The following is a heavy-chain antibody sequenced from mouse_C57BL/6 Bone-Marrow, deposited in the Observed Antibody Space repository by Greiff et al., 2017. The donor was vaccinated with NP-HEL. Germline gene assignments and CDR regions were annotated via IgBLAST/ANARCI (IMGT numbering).Heavy chain of an antibody. CDR1: GFHIKNTY. CDR2: IDPANGNT. D-gene: IGHD2-5*01. Sequence: VQLQQSVAELVRPGASVKLSCTASGFHIKNTYMHWVKQRPEQGLEWIGRIDPANGNTKYAPKFQGKATITADTSSNTAYLQLSSLTSEDTAIYYCARSVYSNPYYFGCWGQGTTLTVSS. V-gene: IGHV14-3*01. CDR3: ARSVYSNPYYFGC. J-gene: IGHJ2*01.